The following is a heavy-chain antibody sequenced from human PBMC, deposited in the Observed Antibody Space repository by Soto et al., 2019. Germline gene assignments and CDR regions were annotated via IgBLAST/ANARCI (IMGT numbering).Heavy chain of an antibody. J-gene: IGHJ5*02. D-gene: IGHD5-18*01. Sequence: EVQLVEAGGGLVQPGGSLKLSCAASGFMFGAHWMHWVRQGPDKGLVFVARINLDGTKTNYADSVEGRFTISMDNAKKTLYLEMNILRADDTAVYFCARELVHGYLDLWGQGDLVTVSS. V-gene: IGHV3-74*01. CDR3: ARELVHGYLDL. CDR1: GFMFGAHW. CDR2: INLDGTKT.